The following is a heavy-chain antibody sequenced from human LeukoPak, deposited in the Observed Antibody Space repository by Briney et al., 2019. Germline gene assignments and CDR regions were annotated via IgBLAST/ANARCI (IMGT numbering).Heavy chain of an antibody. CDR3: ARGRLPSRYGSRWYRAEWFDR. D-gene: IGHD6-13*01. CDR2: MNPNSGNT. CDR1: GYTFTSYD. J-gene: IGHJ5*02. Sequence: ASVKVSCKASGYTFTSYDINWVGQATGQGLEWMGWMNPNSGNTGYAQNFQGRVTMSRNTSIRTAYMEQSSLRSEDTAVYYCARGRLPSRYGSRWYRAEWFDRWGQGTLVTVSS. V-gene: IGHV1-8*01.